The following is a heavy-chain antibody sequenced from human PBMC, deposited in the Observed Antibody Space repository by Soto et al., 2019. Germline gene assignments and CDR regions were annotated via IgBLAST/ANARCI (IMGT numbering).Heavy chain of an antibody. J-gene: IGHJ6*01. V-gene: IGHV3-9*01. CDR1: GFTFDDYA. CDR3: ARDTGLGTAGGWAYYYHGMDV. CDR2: VSWNSDSI. Sequence: EVQLVESGGGLVQPGRSLRLSCATSGFTFDDYAMHWVRQAPGKGLEWVSGVSWNSDSIGYADSVKGRFIISRDNAKNALSVQMHSLRAGDTALYYCARDTGLGTAGGWAYYYHGMDVLGQGTTVTVA. D-gene: IGHD2-8*02.